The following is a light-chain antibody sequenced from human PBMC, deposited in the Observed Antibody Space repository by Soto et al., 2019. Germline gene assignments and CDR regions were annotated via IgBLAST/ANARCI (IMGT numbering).Light chain of an antibody. CDR1: QTVTRRY. V-gene: IGKV3-15*01. Sequence: EIVLTQSPGTLSLSPGERATLSCRASQTVTRRYLAWYQQKPGQAPRLLIYGASTRATGIPARFSGSGSGTEFTLTISSLQSEDFAVYYCQQYNNWPRTFGQGTKVDI. CDR3: QQYNNWPRT. J-gene: IGKJ1*01. CDR2: GAS.